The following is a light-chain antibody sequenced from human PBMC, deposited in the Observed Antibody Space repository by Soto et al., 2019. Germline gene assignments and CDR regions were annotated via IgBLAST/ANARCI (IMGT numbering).Light chain of an antibody. Sequence: QSALTQPPSASGSPGQSVTISCTGTSSDVGAYNYVSWYQQHPGKAPKLMIYGVSCRPSGVPDRFSGSKSGNTASLTVSGLQAEDEADYYCSSYAGSNNLVFRGGTKLTVL. V-gene: IGLV2-8*01. CDR2: GVS. J-gene: IGLJ2*01. CDR1: SSDVGAYNY. CDR3: SSYAGSNNLV.